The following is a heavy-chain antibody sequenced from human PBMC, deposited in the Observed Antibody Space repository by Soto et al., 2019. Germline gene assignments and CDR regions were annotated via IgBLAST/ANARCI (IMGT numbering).Heavy chain of an antibody. Sequence: ELQLVESGGGLVQPGGSLRLSCAASGFSVSLNYVNWFRQAPGKGLEWVSVIYSGGTTHYADSVKGRFTISRDTSKNTLYLQMNSRRVEDTAVYYCAGDSTDGDFVDAFDVWGQGTMVTVSS. CDR3: AGDSTDGDFVDAFDV. CDR2: IYSGGTT. J-gene: IGHJ3*01. CDR1: GFSVSLNY. V-gene: IGHV3-66*01. D-gene: IGHD4-17*01.